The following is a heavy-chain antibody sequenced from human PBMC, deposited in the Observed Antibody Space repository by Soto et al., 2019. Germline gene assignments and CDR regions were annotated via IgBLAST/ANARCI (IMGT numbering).Heavy chain of an antibody. V-gene: IGHV1-69*13. CDR2: IIPIFGTA. Sequence: SVKVSCKASGGTFSSYAISWVRQAPGQGLEWMGGIIPIFGTANYAQKFQGRVTITADESTSTAYMELSSLRSEDTAVYYCARERSETNYYYYYGMDVWGQGTTVTVS. CDR1: GGTFSSYA. J-gene: IGHJ6*02. CDR3: ARERSETNYYYYYGMDV.